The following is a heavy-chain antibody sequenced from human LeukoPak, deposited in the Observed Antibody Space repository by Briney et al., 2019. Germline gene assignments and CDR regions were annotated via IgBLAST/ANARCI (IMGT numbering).Heavy chain of an antibody. D-gene: IGHD4-17*01. Sequence: PGGSLRLSCAASGFTFSSYAMHWVRQAPGKGLEWVAVISYDGSSKYYADSVKGRFTISRDNSKNTLYLQMNSLRAEDTAVYYCARDRDYVGYFDYWGQGTLVTVSS. CDR2: ISYDGSSK. CDR3: ARDRDYVGYFDY. V-gene: IGHV3-30*04. CDR1: GFTFSSYA. J-gene: IGHJ4*02.